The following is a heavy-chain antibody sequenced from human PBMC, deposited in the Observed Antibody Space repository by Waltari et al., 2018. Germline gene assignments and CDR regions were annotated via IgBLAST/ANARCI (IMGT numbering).Heavy chain of an antibody. D-gene: IGHD3-22*01. CDR1: VGTFSSYA. V-gene: IGHV1-69*10. Sequence: QVQLVQSGAEVKKPGSSVKVSCKASVGTFSSYAISWVRQAPGQGLEWMGGFIPILGKANYAQKFQGRVTITADKSTSTAYMELSSLRSEDTAVYYCAMTGSGYDSSGYYDYWGQGTLVTVSS. CDR3: AMTGSGYDSSGYYDY. CDR2: FIPILGKA. J-gene: IGHJ4*02.